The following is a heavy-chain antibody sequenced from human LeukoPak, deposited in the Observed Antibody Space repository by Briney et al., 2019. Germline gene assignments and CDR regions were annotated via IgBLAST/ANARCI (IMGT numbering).Heavy chain of an antibody. CDR3: AKDRGAGIGLGGYFDY. J-gene: IGHJ4*02. CDR2: ISYNSDNI. Sequence: GGSLRLSCAASGFAFDDYAMHWVRQAPGKGLEWVSGISYNSDNIDYVDSVKGRFTISRDNAKNSLYLQMNSLRAEDTALYYCAKDRGAGIGLGGYFDYWGQGTLVTVSS. V-gene: IGHV3-9*01. CDR1: GFAFDDYA. D-gene: IGHD6-19*01.